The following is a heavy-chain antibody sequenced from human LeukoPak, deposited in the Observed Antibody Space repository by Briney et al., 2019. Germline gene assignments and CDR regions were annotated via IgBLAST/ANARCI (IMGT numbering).Heavy chain of an antibody. Sequence: SETLSLTCAVYGGSFSVYYWSWIRQPPGKALEWIGETNHSGITNYNPSLKSRVTMSLDTSKSQFSLKLSSVTAADTALYYCARGVVGVIEVRVYYVDYWGQGTLVTVSS. J-gene: IGHJ4*02. D-gene: IGHD3-3*01. CDR2: TNHSGIT. CDR1: GGSFSVYY. CDR3: ARGVVGVIEVRVYYVDY. V-gene: IGHV4-34*01.